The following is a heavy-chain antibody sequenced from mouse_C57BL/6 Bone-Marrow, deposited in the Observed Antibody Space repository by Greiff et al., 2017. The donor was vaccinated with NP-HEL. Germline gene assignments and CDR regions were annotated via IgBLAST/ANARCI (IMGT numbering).Heavy chain of an antibody. CDR3: ARAPITTVPVW. CDR2: IYPRSGNT. D-gene: IGHD1-1*01. Sequence: QVQLKQSGAELARPGASVKLSCKASGYTFTSYGISWVKQRTGQGLEWIGEIYPRSGNTYYNEKFKGKATLTADKSSSTAYMELRSLTSEDSAVYFCARAPITTVPVWWGQGTTLTVSS. CDR1: GYTFTSYG. J-gene: IGHJ2*01. V-gene: IGHV1-81*01.